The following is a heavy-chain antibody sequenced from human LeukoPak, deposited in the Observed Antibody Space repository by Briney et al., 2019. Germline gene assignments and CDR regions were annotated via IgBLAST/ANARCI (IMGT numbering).Heavy chain of an antibody. CDR3: AKGSSIAAAGRW. J-gene: IGHJ4*02. CDR2: IRGSGGST. D-gene: IGHD6-13*01. V-gene: IGHV3-23*01. CDR1: GFTFSSYA. Sequence: PGFSLSLSCAASGFTFSSYAMRWVRHAPGKGLARVSAIRGSGGSTYYADSVKGRFTISRDNSKNTPYLQVNSLRAEDTAVYYCAKGSSIAAAGRWWGQGTLVTVSS.